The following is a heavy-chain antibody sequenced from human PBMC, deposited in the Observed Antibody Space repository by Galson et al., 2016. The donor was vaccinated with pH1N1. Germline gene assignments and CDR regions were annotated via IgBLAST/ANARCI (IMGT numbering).Heavy chain of an antibody. CDR1: GGSISSGDYY. V-gene: IGHV4-30-4*08. Sequence: TLSLTCTVSGGSISSGDYYWSWIRQPPGKGLEWIGYIFYSESTYYNPSLKSRVTISVGTSKNQFSLKLTSVTAADTAVYYCARGVAAAGSYYFDYWGQGTLVTVSS. CDR2: IFYSEST. CDR3: ARGVAAAGSYYFDY. D-gene: IGHD6-13*01. J-gene: IGHJ4*02.